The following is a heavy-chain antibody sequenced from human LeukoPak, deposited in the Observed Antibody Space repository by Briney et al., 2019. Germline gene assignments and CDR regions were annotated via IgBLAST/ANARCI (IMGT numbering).Heavy chain of an antibody. CDR3: ARHPRDDYGGFGLDS. V-gene: IGHV4-39*01. CDR2: LYYNGST. Sequence: KPSETLSLTCTVSGGSIRANSYYWAWIRQPPRKGLEWIGTLYYNGSTYLNQSLKSRVTISVDTSRNHFSLSLNSVTAADTATYYCARHPRDDYGGFGLDSWGQGILVSVYS. CDR1: GGSIRANSYY. D-gene: IGHD4-23*01. J-gene: IGHJ4*02.